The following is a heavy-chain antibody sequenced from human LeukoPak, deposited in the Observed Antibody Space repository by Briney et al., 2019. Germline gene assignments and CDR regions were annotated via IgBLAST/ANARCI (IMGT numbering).Heavy chain of an antibody. J-gene: IGHJ6*03. Sequence: ASVKVSCKASGYTFTNYGITWVRQAPGQGLEWMGWISAYNGNTNYPQKLQGRVTMTTDTPTSTAYMELRSLRSDDTAVYYCARDRTRYYYYSYMDVWGKGTAVTIPS. CDR2: ISAYNGNT. V-gene: IGHV1-18*01. CDR3: ARDRTRYYYYSYMDV. D-gene: IGHD1-14*01. CDR1: GYTFTNYG.